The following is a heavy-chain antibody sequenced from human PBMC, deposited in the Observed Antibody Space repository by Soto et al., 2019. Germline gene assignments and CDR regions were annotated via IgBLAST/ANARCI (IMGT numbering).Heavy chain of an antibody. D-gene: IGHD6-13*01. V-gene: IGHV4-4*02. CDR2: IYYSGST. J-gene: IGHJ5*01. CDR1: GGCIRSSNW. Sequence: PSETLSLTCAVSGGCIRSSNWWSWVRQPPGKGLEWIGYIYYSGSTYYNPSLKSRVTISVDTSKNQFSLKLSSVTAADTAVYYRARGSSWYYWFDPCGQGTLVTVSS. CDR3: ARGSSWYYWFDP.